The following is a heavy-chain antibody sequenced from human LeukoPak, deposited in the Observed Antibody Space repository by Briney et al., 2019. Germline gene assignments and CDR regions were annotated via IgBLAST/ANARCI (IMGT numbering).Heavy chain of an antibody. CDR3: AKDLRHRSNWFDL. CDR2: ISGSGGST. CDR1: GFTFSSYA. V-gene: IGHV3-23*01. J-gene: IGHJ5*02. Sequence: QAGGSLRLSCAASGFTFSSYAMSWVRQAPGKGLEWVSAISGSGGSTYYADSVKGRFTISRDNSKNTLYLQMNSLRAEDTAVYYCAKDLRHRSNWFDLWGQGTLVTVSS. D-gene: IGHD3-16*01.